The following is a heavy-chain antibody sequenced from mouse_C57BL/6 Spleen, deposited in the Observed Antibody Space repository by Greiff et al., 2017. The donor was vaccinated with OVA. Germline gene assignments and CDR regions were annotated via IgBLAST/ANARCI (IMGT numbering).Heavy chain of an antibody. D-gene: IGHD2-4*01. J-gene: IGHJ2*01. CDR1: GYTFTSYG. CDR2: IYPRSGNT. CDR3: ARGDYDGGGFDY. Sequence: VQVVESGAELARPGASVKLSCKASGYTFTSYGISWVKQRTGQGLEWIGEIYPRSGNTYYNEKFKGKATLTADKSSSTAYMELRSLTSEDSAVYFCARGDYDGGGFDYWGQGTTLTVSS. V-gene: IGHV1-81*01.